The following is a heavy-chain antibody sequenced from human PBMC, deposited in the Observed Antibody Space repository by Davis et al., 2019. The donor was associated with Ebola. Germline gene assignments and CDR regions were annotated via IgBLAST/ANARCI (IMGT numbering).Heavy chain of an antibody. CDR3: ARDWVGGYDFWSGAFDP. CDR1: GFIFNTYG. V-gene: IGHV3-7*01. Sequence: GGSLRLSCAASGFIFNTYGMFWVRQAPGKGLEWVANIKQDRSEKYYVDSVKGRFTISRDNAKNSLYLQMNSLRAEDTAVYYCARDWVGGYDFWSGAFDPWGQGTLVTVSS. CDR2: IKQDRSEK. J-gene: IGHJ5*02. D-gene: IGHD3-3*01.